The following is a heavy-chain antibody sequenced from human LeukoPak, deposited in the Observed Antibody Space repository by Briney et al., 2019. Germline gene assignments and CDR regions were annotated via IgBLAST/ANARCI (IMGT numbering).Heavy chain of an antibody. CDR3: VTEFWYRFDY. CDR2: TDKEGTGT. D-gene: IGHD3-3*01. CDR1: GFNFHYYN. V-gene: IGHV3-7*01. Sequence: PGGSLGLSCATAGFNFHYYNMAWVRQAPGKWLEWLATTDKEGTGTEHTDSVRGRFTISRDNAKNSIYLHMSSLSADDTAVYFCVTEFWYRFDYWGQGTLVTVSS. J-gene: IGHJ4*02.